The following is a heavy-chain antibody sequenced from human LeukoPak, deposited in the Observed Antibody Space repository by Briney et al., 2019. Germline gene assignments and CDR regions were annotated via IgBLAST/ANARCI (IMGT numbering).Heavy chain of an antibody. CDR1: GFTFSSYS. CDR3: ARDINEREGSSSDY. V-gene: IGHV3-21*01. D-gene: IGHD6-6*01. J-gene: IGHJ4*02. Sequence: PGGSLRLSCAASGFTFSSYSMNWVRQAPGKGLGWVSSISSSSSYIYYADSVKGRFTISRDNAKNSLYLQMNSLRAEDTAVYYCARDINEREGSSSDYWGQGTLVTVSS. CDR2: ISSSSSYI.